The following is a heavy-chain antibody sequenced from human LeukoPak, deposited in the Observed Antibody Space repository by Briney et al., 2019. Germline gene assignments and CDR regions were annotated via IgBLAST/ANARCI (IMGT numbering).Heavy chain of an antibody. J-gene: IGHJ4*02. V-gene: IGHV4-61*02. CDR1: GGSISSGSYY. CDR3: ARGGERGYSGYGGFDY. D-gene: IGHD5-12*01. Sequence: MSSQTLSLTCTVSGGSISSGSYYWSWIRQPAGKGLEWIGRIYTSGSTNYNPSLKSRVTISVDTSKNQFSLKLSSVTAADTAVYYCARGGERGYSGYGGFDYWGQGTLVTVSS. CDR2: IYTSGST.